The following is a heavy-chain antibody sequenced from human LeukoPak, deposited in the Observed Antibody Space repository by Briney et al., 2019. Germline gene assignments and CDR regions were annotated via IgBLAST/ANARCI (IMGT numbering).Heavy chain of an antibody. J-gene: IGHJ5*02. Sequence: SETLSLTCTVSGGSISSYYWSWIRQPPGKGLEWIGYIYYSGSTNYNPSLKSRVTISVDTSKNQFSLKLSSVTAADTAVYYCARAFFMVTSGGWFDPWGQGTLVTVSS. CDR2: IYYSGST. D-gene: IGHD3-16*01. CDR3: ARAFFMVTSGGWFDP. V-gene: IGHV4-59*01. CDR1: GGSISSYY.